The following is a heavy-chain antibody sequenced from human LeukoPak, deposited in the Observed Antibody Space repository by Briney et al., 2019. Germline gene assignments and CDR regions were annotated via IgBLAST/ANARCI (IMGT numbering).Heavy chain of an antibody. CDR1: GGSISSYY. V-gene: IGHV4-59*01. J-gene: IGHJ5*02. D-gene: IGHD1-1*01. CDR3: ARTGTTGFTWLDP. Sequence: SETLSLTCTVSGGSISSYYWSWIRKPPGKGLEWIGYIYYSGSTNYNPSLKSRVTISVDTSRNHFSLKLSSVTAADTAVYYCARTGTTGFTWLDPWGQGTLVTVSS. CDR2: IYYSGST.